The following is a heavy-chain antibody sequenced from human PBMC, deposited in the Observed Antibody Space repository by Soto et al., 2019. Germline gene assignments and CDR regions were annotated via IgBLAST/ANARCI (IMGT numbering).Heavy chain of an antibody. CDR2: IIPIFGTA. CDR3: ARDPIYDFWSGYVGGANYYYGMDV. J-gene: IGHJ6*02. CDR1: GGTFSSYA. V-gene: IGHV1-69*13. D-gene: IGHD3-3*01. Sequence: SVKVPCKASGGTFSSYAISWVRQAPGQGLEWMGGIIPIFGTANYAQKFQGKVTITADESTSTAYMELSSLRSEDTAVYYCARDPIYDFWSGYVGGANYYYGMDVWGQGTTVTVSS.